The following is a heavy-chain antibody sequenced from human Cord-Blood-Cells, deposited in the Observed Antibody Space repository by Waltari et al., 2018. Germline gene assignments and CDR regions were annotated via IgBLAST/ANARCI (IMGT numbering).Heavy chain of an antibody. D-gene: IGHD2-2*02. CDR3: ARGRDCSSTSCYTTSGRGGMDV. CDR1: GGSFSGYY. Sequence: QVQLQQWGAGLLKPSATLSLTCAVYGGSFSGYYWSWIRQPPGKGLEWIGEINHSGSTNYNPSLKSRVTISVDTSKNQFSLKLSSVTAADTAVYYCARGRDCSSTSCYTTSGRGGMDVWGQGP. V-gene: IGHV4-34*01. CDR2: INHSGST. J-gene: IGHJ6*02.